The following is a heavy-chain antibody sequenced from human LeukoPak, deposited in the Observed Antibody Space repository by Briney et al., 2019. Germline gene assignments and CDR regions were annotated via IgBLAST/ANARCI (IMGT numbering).Heavy chain of an antibody. CDR1: GFTFGSYT. CDR3: AREELGSSLGFDP. J-gene: IGHJ5*02. D-gene: IGHD3-16*01. V-gene: IGHV3-30-3*01. Sequence: QSGGSLRLSCAASGFTFGSYTIRWVRQPPGKGLEWVAVISFDGSNKYYADSVKGRFTISRDNSKNTLYLQMNSLRAEDTAVYYCAREELGSSLGFDPWGQGTLVTVSS. CDR2: ISFDGSNK.